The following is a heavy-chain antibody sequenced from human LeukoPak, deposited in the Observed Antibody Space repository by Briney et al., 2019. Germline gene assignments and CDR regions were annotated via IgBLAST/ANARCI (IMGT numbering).Heavy chain of an antibody. D-gene: IGHD1-26*01. V-gene: IGHV1-2*02. Sequence: SVKVSFKSSVYTFTCYYMHWVRQAPGQGLEWMGWINPNSGGTNYAQKFQGRVTMARYTSISTAYMELSRLRYDDTAVYYCARAGGVYSGSYSPSDYWGQGTLVTVSS. J-gene: IGHJ4*02. CDR3: ARAGGVYSGSYSPSDY. CDR1: VYTFTCYY. CDR2: INPNSGGT.